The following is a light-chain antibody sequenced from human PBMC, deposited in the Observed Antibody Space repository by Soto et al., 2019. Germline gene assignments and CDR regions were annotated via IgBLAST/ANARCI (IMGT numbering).Light chain of an antibody. J-gene: IGLJ1*01. CDR2: DVS. CDR3: SSYTSSSTGV. CDR1: SSDVGGYNY. Sequence: QSVLTQPASVSGSPGQSITISCTGTSSDVGGYNYVSWYQQHPGKAPKLMIYDVSNRPSGVSNRFSGSKSGNTASPTISGLQAEDEADYYCSSYTSSSTGVFGTGTKLTVL. V-gene: IGLV2-14*01.